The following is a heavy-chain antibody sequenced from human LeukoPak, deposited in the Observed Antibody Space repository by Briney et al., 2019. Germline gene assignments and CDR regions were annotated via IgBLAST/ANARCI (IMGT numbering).Heavy chain of an antibody. CDR2: ITSSGGST. D-gene: IGHD3-10*01. CDR1: GFTFSTYL. V-gene: IGHV3-23*01. J-gene: IGHJ4*02. CDR3: ARDYASDY. Sequence: GGSLRLSCAASGFTFSTYLMSWVRQAPGEGLEWVSTITSSGGSTYYADSVKGRFTISRDNSRNTLYLQMSSLRAEDTAVYYCARDYASDYWGQGTLVTVSS.